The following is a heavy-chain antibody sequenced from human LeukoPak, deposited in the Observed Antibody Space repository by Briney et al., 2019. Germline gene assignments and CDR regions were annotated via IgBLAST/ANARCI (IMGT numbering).Heavy chain of an antibody. CDR3: VRDPGWGSYDI. D-gene: IGHD1-26*01. Sequence: GGSLRLSCAASGFTFSNFWMSWVRQAPGKGLEWVAIINPDGSTTGYVDSVKGRFTISRDNAKNSLCLQLNSLRAEDTAVYYCVRDPGWGSYDIWGQGTMVTVSS. CDR2: INPDGSTT. J-gene: IGHJ3*02. CDR1: GFTFSNFW. V-gene: IGHV3-7*01.